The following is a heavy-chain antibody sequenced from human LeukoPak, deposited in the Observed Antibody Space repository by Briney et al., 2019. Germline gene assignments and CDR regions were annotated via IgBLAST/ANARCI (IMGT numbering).Heavy chain of an antibody. J-gene: IGHJ1*01. CDR2: INPNSGGT. V-gene: IGHV1-2*02. D-gene: IGHD4-11*01. CDR1: GYTFTGYY. CDR3: AVTTVTTVGYFQH. Sequence: ASVTVSFKASGYTFTGYYMHWVRQAPGQGLEWMGWINPNSGGTNYAQKFQGRVTMTRDTSISTAYMELSRLRSADTAVYYCAVTTVTTVGYFQHWGQGTLVTVSS.